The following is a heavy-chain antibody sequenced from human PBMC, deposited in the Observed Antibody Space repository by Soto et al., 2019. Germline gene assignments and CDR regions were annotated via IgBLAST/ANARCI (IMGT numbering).Heavy chain of an antibody. CDR2: IYYSGST. CDR1: GGSISSGGYY. CDR3: AREKEYSYGSGFDY. D-gene: IGHD5-18*01. Sequence: QVQLQESGPGLVKPSQTLSLTCTVSGGSISSGGYYWSWIRQHPGKGLEWIGYIYYSGSTYYNPSLKSRVTISVDTCKNKFSLKLSSVTAAYPAVYYCAREKEYSYGSGFDYWGQGTTVTVSS. V-gene: IGHV4-31*03. J-gene: IGHJ4*02.